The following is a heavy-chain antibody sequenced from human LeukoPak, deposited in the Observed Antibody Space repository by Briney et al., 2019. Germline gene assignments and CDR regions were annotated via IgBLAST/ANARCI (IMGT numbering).Heavy chain of an antibody. CDR1: GYSISSGYY. Sequence: SETLSLTCAVSGYSISSGYYWGWIRQPPGKGLEWIGSIYHSGSTYYNPSLKSRVTISVDTSKNQFSLKLSSVTAADTAVCYCAIGRYYYDSSGYYSWFDPWGQGTLVTVSS. V-gene: IGHV4-38-2*01. J-gene: IGHJ5*02. CDR3: AIGRYYYDSSGYYSWFDP. CDR2: IYHSGST. D-gene: IGHD3-22*01.